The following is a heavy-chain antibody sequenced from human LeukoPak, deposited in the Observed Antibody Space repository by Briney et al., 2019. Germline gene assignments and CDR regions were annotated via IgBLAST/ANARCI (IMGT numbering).Heavy chain of an antibody. CDR2: ITHNGTA. Sequence: KPSETLSLICGVSGVSFSGYYCNWIRQAPGKGLEWIGEITHNGTASSNPSLKSRVAISVDTSRSRFSLKLNSATAADTAVYYCVRGFLGLNGGIWGQGTTVTVSS. J-gene: IGHJ6*02. CDR3: VRGFLGLNGGI. V-gene: IGHV4-34*01. D-gene: IGHD3-16*01. CDR1: GVSFSGYY.